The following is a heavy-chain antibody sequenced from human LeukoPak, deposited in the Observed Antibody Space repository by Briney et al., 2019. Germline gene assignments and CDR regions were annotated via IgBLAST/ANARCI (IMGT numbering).Heavy chain of an antibody. CDR2: IYTSGST. V-gene: IGHV4-59*10. D-gene: IGHD3-10*01. Sequence: SETLSLTCAVYGGSFSGYYWSWIRQPAGKGLEWIGRIYTSGSTNYNPSLKSRVTISVDTSKNQFSLKLSSVTAADTAVYYCAGTTLWFGELYSFDYWGQGTLVTVSS. CDR3: AGTTLWFGELYSFDY. CDR1: GGSFSGYY. J-gene: IGHJ4*02.